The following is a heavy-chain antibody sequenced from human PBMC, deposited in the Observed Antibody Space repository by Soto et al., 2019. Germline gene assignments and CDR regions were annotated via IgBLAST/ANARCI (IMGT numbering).Heavy chain of an antibody. J-gene: IGHJ5*02. Sequence: SVKVSCKASGGTFSSYAISWVRQAPGQGLEWMGGIIPIFGTANYAQKFQGRVTIAADESTSTAYMELSSLRSEDTAVYYCARDVDTDMVTGENWFDPWGQGTLVTVSS. CDR3: ARDVDTDMVTGENWFDP. V-gene: IGHV1-69*13. D-gene: IGHD5-18*01. CDR2: IIPIFGTA. CDR1: GGTFSSYA.